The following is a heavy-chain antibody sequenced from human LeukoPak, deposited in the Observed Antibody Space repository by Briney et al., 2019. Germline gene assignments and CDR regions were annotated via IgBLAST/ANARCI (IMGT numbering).Heavy chain of an antibody. CDR3: ARDSSSWSGLATY. CDR2: IYTSGST. CDR1: GGSISSGSYY. Sequence: SETLSLTCTVSGGSISSGSYYWSWIRQPAGKGLEWIGRIYTSGSTNYNPSLKSRVTISVDTPKNQFSLKLSSVTAADTAVYYCARDSSSWSGLATYWGQGTLVTVSS. J-gene: IGHJ4*02. V-gene: IGHV4-61*02. D-gene: IGHD6-13*01.